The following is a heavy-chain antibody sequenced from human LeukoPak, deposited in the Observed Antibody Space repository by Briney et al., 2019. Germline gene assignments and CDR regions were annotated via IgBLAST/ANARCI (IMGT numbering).Heavy chain of an antibody. J-gene: IGHJ4*02. CDR3: ARSGNFGVVTYDY. CDR2: INPNNGDT. CDR1: GYTFTGYY. D-gene: IGHD3-3*01. Sequence: ASVKVSCKASGYTFTGYYIHCVRQAPGKGLEWMRWINPNNGDTDYAQRFQGRVTMTRDTSINTVYMELTRLRSDDTAVYYCARSGNFGVVTYDYWGQGTLVTVSS. V-gene: IGHV1-2*02.